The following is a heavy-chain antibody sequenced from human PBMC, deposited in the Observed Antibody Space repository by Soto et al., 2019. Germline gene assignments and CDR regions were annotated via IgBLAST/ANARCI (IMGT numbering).Heavy chain of an antibody. V-gene: IGHV3-7*04. CDR1: GFTFSSYW. J-gene: IGHJ3*02. D-gene: IGHD2-8*01. Sequence: PGGSLRLSCATSGFTFSSYWMNWVRQAPGKGLEWVANIKQYGGEKYYVDSVKGRFTISRDNAKNSLYLQMNSLRADDTAVYYCARGADCTNGVCYDDAFGIWGQGTMVTVSS. CDR3: ARGADCTNGVCYDDAFGI. CDR2: IKQYGGEK.